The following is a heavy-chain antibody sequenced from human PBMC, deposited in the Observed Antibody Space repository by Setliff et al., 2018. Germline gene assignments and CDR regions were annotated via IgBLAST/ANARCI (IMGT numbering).Heavy chain of an antibody. J-gene: IGHJ4*02. V-gene: IGHV4-59*12. CDR2: IHYTGST. CDR3: TRNFLGWLARF. Sequence: SETLSLTCTVSGGSISSDYWAWIRQTPGKGLEWIGYIHYTGSTNYNPSLKSRVTMSADTSKNQFSLKLKSVTAADTAVYYCTRNFLGWLARFWGRGTLVTVSS. CDR1: GGSISSDY. D-gene: IGHD6-19*01.